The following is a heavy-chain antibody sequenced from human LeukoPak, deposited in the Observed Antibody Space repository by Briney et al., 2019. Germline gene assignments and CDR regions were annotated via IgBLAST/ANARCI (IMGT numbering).Heavy chain of an antibody. V-gene: IGHV6-1*01. J-gene: IGHJ4*02. CDR1: GDSVSSNSTT. CDR3: ASSETGGYLFAY. D-gene: IGHD2-8*02. CDR2: TYYRSKWSN. Sequence: SQTLSLTCAISGDSVSSNSTTWNWIRQSPSRGLEWLGRTYYRSKWSNDYAVSVKSRITITPDTSKNLFSLQLSSVTPEDTAVYYCASSETGGYLFAYWGQGTLVTVSS.